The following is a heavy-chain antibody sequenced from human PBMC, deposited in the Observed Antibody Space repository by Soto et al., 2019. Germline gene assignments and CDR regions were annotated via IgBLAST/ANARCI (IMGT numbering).Heavy chain of an antibody. CDR1: GYTFTSYG. V-gene: IGHV1-18*01. CDR3: ARDRSCSGGSCYLPLDY. D-gene: IGHD2-15*01. J-gene: IGHJ4*02. Sequence: QVQLVQSGAEVKKPGASVKVSCKASGYTFTSYGSSWVRQAPGQGLEWMGWISAYNGNTNYAQKLQGRVTMTTDTCTSTAYMELRSLRSDDTAVYYCARDRSCSGGSCYLPLDYWGQGTLVTVSS. CDR2: ISAYNGNT.